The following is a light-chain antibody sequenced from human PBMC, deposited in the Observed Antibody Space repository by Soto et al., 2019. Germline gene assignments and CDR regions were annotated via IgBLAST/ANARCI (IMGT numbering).Light chain of an antibody. J-gene: IGKJ1*01. Sequence: DIQMTQSPSSLSASVGDRVTITCRASQGISHYLAWYQQKPGKVPKLVIYAASTLQPGVPSRFSGSGSGTDFTLTISSLQPEDVATYYCQKYNIAPWTFGQGTTVEIK. CDR3: QKYNIAPWT. CDR1: QGISHY. CDR2: AAS. V-gene: IGKV1-27*01.